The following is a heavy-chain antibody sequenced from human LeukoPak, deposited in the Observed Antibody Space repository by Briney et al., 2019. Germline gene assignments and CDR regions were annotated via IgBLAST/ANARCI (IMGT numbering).Heavy chain of an antibody. V-gene: IGHV4-39*01. CDR1: GGSINSSSYY. CDR2: IYYSGST. D-gene: IGHD3-10*01. Sequence: SETLSLTCTVSGGSINSSSYYWGWIRQPPGKGLEWIGTIYYSGSTYYTPSLKGRVTISVDTSKNQFSLKLSSVTASDTAVYYCARRFAPSRNDAFDIWGQGTMVTVSS. CDR3: ARRFAPSRNDAFDI. J-gene: IGHJ3*02.